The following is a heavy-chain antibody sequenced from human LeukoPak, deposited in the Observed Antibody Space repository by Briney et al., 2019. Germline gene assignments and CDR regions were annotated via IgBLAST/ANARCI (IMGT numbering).Heavy chain of an antibody. D-gene: IGHD1-1*01. V-gene: IGHV1-46*01. CDR2: INPSGGST. Sequence: GASVKVSCKASGYTFTNYYMNWVRQAPGQGLEWMGIINPSGGSTNYPQKFQGRVTMTRDTSTSTVYMELSSLRYEDMAVYYCATNIEPSRSPFDFWGQGTLVTVSS. J-gene: IGHJ4*02. CDR1: GYTFTNYY. CDR3: ATNIEPSRSPFDF.